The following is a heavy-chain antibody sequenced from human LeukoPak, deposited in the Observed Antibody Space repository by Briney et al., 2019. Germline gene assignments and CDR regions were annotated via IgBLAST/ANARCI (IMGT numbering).Heavy chain of an antibody. V-gene: IGHV3-49*04. Sequence: GGSLRLSCTASGFTFGDYTMSWVRQAPGKGLEWVGFIRSKAYGGSTEYAASVKGRFTISRDDSRSIAYLQMNSLKTEDTAVYYCSSPDYSGSGSYPDFHYWGQGTLVTVSS. J-gene: IGHJ4*02. CDR2: IRSKAYGGST. D-gene: IGHD3-10*01. CDR1: GFTFGDYT. CDR3: SSPDYSGSGSYPDFHY.